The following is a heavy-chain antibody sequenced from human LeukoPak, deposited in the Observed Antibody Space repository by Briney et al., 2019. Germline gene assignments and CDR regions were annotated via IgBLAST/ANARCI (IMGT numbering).Heavy chain of an antibody. J-gene: IGHJ5*02. CDR3: ARDRAGTTRGWFDP. Sequence: GASVKVSCKASGYTFTSYGISWVRQAPGQGLEWMGWISAYNGNTNYAQKVQGRVTMTTDTSTSTAYMEVRSLRSDDTAVYYCARDRAGTTRGWFDPWGQGTLVTVSS. CDR1: GYTFTSYG. CDR2: ISAYNGNT. D-gene: IGHD1-1*01. V-gene: IGHV1-18*01.